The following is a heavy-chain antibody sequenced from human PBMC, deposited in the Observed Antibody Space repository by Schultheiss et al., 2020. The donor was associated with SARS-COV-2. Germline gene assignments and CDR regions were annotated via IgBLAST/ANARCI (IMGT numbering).Heavy chain of an antibody. CDR3: AKGTTPYCSSTSCFLRGMDV. D-gene: IGHD2-2*01. CDR2: ISYVGNNK. CDR1: GFTFSNYA. V-gene: IGHV3-30*04. J-gene: IGHJ6*02. Sequence: GGSLRLSCAASGFTFSNYAMHWVRQAPGKGLEWVAVISYVGNNKYYADSVKGRFTISRDNSKNTLYLQMNSLRAEDTAVYYCAKGTTPYCSSTSCFLRGMDVWGQGTTVTVSS.